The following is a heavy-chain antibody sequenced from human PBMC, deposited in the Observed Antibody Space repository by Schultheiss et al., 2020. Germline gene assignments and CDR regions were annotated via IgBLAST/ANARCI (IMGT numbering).Heavy chain of an antibody. J-gene: IGHJ4*02. Sequence: SETLSLTCTVSGGSISGSSYYWGWIRQPPGKGLEWVASVSYGGSTYYNPSLKSRVTISVDTSKNQFSLKLSSVTAADTAVYYCARQGSGWLWGQGTLVTVSS. CDR3: ARQGSGWL. CDR1: GGSISGSSYY. D-gene: IGHD6-19*01. V-gene: IGHV4-39*07. CDR2: VSYGGST.